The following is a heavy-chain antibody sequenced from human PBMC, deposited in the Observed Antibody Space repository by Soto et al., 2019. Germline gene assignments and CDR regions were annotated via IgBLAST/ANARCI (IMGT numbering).Heavy chain of an antibody. CDR2: INHSGST. CDR1: GGSFSGYY. CDR3: ARDRRRTGYFDL. J-gene: IGHJ2*01. D-gene: IGHD1-1*01. V-gene: IGHV4-34*01. Sequence: PSETLSLTCAVYGGSFSGYYWSWIRQPPGKGLEWIGEINHSGSTNYNPSLKSRVTISVDTSKNQFSLKLSSVTAADTAVYYCARDRRRTGYFDLWGRGTLVT.